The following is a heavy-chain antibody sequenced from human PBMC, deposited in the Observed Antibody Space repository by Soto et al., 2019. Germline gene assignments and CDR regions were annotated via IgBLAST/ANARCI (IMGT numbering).Heavy chain of an antibody. CDR2: CHPSGGST. CDR1: GYTFTSYY. CDR3: GRDGGDYYASSGYLDY. J-gene: IGHJ4*02. Sequence: ASVKVSCKASGYTFTSYYIHWVRQAPGQGLEWMGKCHPSGGSTSYAQKFQGRVTMTRDTSTSTVYMELSSLRSEDTAMFYCGRDGGDYYASSGYLDYWGQGTLVTVSS. V-gene: IGHV1-46*01. D-gene: IGHD3-22*01.